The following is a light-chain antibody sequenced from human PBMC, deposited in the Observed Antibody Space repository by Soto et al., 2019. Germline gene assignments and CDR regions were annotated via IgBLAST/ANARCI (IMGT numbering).Light chain of an antibody. Sequence: IVLTQSPGTLSLSPGERATLSCRASQSVSSSYLAWYQQKPGQAPRLLIYGASIRATGIPDRFSGSGSGTDFTLTISRLEPEHFAVYYCQQYGSSPPFTFGPGTKVDIK. J-gene: IGKJ3*01. CDR3: QQYGSSPPFT. CDR1: QSVSSSY. CDR2: GAS. V-gene: IGKV3-20*01.